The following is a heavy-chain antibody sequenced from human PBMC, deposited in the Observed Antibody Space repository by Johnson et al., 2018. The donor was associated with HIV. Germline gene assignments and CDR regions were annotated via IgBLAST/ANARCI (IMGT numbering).Heavy chain of an antibody. CDR3: ARAGVGAGAFDI. J-gene: IGHJ3*02. D-gene: IGHD1-26*01. CDR1: GFTFSSYD. Sequence: EQLVESGGGLVQPGGSLRLSCAASGFTFSSYDMHWVRQATGKGMEWVSAIGTAGDTYYPGSVKGRFTISRENAKNSLYLQMNSLRAGDTAVYYCARAGVGAGAFDIWCQGTMFTVSS. V-gene: IGHV3-13*01. CDR2: IGTAGDT.